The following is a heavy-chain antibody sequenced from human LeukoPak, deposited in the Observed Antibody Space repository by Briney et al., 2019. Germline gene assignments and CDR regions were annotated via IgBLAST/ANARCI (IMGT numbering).Heavy chain of an antibody. Sequence: SVKVSCKASGGTFSSYTISWVRQAPGQGLEWMERIIPLRGIANYAQKFQGRVTITAAKSTSTASMELSSLRSEDTAVYYCARGSKEGATMDFSFDYWGQGTLVTVSS. D-gene: IGHD5-24*01. CDR1: GGTFSSYT. CDR3: ARGSKEGATMDFSFDY. CDR2: IIPLRGIA. V-gene: IGHV1-69*02. J-gene: IGHJ4*02.